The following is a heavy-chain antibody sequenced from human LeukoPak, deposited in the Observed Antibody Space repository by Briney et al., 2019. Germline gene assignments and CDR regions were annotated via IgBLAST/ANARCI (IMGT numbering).Heavy chain of an antibody. J-gene: IGHJ6*02. CDR2: ISDDGSNK. Sequence: TGGSLRLSCAASAFTFSSYAMHWVRQAPGKGLEWVTVISDDGSNKYYADSVKGRFTISRDNSKNTLYLQMNSLRAEDTAVYYCARGNRFLEVVNYYDSSGNYGMDVWGQGTTVTVSS. CDR1: AFTFSSYA. D-gene: IGHD3-22*01. V-gene: IGHV3-30-3*01. CDR3: ARGNRFLEVVNYYDSSGNYGMDV.